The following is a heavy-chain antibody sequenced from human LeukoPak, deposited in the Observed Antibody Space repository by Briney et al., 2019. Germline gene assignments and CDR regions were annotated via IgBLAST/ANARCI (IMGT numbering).Heavy chain of an antibody. CDR2: ISSSSSSYI. Sequence: GGSLRLSCAASGFTFSSYSMNWVRQAPGKGLEWVSSISSSSSSYIYYADSVKGRFTISRDNAKNSLYLQMNSLRAEDTAVYYCARPLWFGELPFDYWGQGTLVTVSS. CDR3: ARPLWFGELPFDY. D-gene: IGHD3-10*01. J-gene: IGHJ4*02. V-gene: IGHV3-21*01. CDR1: GFTFSSYS.